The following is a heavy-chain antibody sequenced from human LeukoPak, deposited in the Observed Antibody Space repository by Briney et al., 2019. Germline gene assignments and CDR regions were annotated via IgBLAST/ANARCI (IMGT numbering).Heavy chain of an antibody. J-gene: IGHJ4*02. CDR3: ATLAVKVVPAAMAAY. CDR2: IIPIFGTA. Sequence: SVKVSCKASGGTFSSYAISWVRQAPGQGLEWMGGIIPIFGTANYAQKFQGRVTITTDESTSTAYMELSSLRSEDTAVYYCATLAVKVVPAAMAAYWGQGTLVTVSS. D-gene: IGHD2-2*01. V-gene: IGHV1-69*05. CDR1: GGTFSSYA.